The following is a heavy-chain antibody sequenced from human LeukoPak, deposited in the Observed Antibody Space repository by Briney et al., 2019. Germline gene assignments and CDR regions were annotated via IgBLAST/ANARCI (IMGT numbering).Heavy chain of an antibody. J-gene: IGHJ4*02. CDR2: IWYDGSNK. V-gene: IGHV3-33*01. Sequence: GGSLRLSCAASGFTFSSYGMHWVRQAPGKGLEWVAVIWYDGSNKYYADSVKGRFTISRDNSKNTLYLQMNSLRAEDTAVYYCARRLAVAHCAGDCHPIDSWGQGTLVTVSS. CDR3: ARRLAVAHCAGDCHPIDS. CDR1: GFTFSSYG. D-gene: IGHD2-21*02.